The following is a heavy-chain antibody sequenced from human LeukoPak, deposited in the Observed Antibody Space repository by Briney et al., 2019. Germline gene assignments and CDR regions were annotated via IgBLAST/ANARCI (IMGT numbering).Heavy chain of an antibody. D-gene: IGHD6-19*01. CDR3: AKDTPLTAYTSGWSRNSFDY. V-gene: IGHV3-23*01. CDR1: GFTFSSYA. Sequence: GGSLRLSCATSGFTFSSYAMSWVRQAPGKGLEWVSTIVGDAGVTYYADPAKGRFTISRDNSKNTLFLQVNSLRAEDTAVYYCAKDTPLTAYTSGWSRNSFDYWGQGSLVTVS. CDR2: IVGDAGVT. J-gene: IGHJ4*02.